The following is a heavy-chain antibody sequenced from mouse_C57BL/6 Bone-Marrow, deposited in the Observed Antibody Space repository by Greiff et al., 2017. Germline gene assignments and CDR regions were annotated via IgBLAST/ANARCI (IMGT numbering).Heavy chain of an antibody. Sequence: EVKLMESGGGLVKPGGSLKLSCAASGFTFSDYGMHWVRQAPEKGLEWVAYISSGSSTIYYADTVKGRFTISRDNAKNTLFLQMTSLRSEDTAMYYGARRGSNYGDLAYWGQGTLVTVAA. CDR2: ISSGSSTI. V-gene: IGHV5-17*01. CDR3: ARRGSNYGDLAY. J-gene: IGHJ3*01. CDR1: GFTFSDYG. D-gene: IGHD2-13*01.